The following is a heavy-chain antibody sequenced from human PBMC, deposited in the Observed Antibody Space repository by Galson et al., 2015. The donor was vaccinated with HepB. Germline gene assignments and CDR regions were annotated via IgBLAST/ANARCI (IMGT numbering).Heavy chain of an antibody. J-gene: IGHJ5*02. V-gene: IGHV4-59*01. CDR3: ARGSIAAAGSSLYNWFDP. CDR1: GGSISSYY. CDR2: IYYSGST. Sequence: ETLSLTCTVSGGSISSYYWSWIRQPPGKGLEWIGYIYYSGSTNYNPSLKSRVTISVDTSKNQFSLKLSSVTAADTAVYYCARGSIAAAGSSLYNWFDPWGQGTLVTVSS. D-gene: IGHD6-13*01.